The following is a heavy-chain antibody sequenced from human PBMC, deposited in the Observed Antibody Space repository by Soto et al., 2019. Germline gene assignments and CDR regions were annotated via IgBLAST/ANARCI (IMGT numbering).Heavy chain of an antibody. V-gene: IGHV3-9*01. Sequence: PGGSLRLSCAASGFTFGGYCMHWVRQAPGKGLEWVSGISWNSGSIGYADSVKGRFTISRDNAKNSLYLQMNRLRAEDTALYYCAKDTGMSSWYDAFDIWGQGTMVTVSS. CDR3: AKDTGMSSWYDAFDI. D-gene: IGHD6-13*01. J-gene: IGHJ3*02. CDR1: GFTFGGYC. CDR2: ISWNSGSI.